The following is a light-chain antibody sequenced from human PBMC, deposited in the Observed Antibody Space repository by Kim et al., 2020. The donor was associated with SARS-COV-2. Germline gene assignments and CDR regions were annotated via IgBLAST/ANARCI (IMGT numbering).Light chain of an antibody. V-gene: IGKV3-15*01. CDR2: GAS. CDR1: QSVSSH. J-gene: IGKJ4*01. CDR3: HQYNEWFGT. Sequence: EMVMTQSPATLSVSPGERATLSCRASQSVSSHLAWYQQKPGLAPRLLSYGASTRAPGIPARFSGCGSGTEFTLTISSLQSEDFAVYYCHQYNEWFGTFGGGTKVDIK.